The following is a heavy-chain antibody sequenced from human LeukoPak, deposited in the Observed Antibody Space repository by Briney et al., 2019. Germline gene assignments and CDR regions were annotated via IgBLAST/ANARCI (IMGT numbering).Heavy chain of an antibody. CDR2: IYYSVSN. CDR3: AREYSSSSGRRAFDF. CDR1: GGSISSYY. Sequence: SETLSLTCTLSGGSISSYYWNWIRQPPGKGLEWLGYIYYSVSNNYHPSLKSRVTTLVDTSKNQFSLRLSSVTAADTAVYYCAREYSSSSGRRAFDFWGQGTMVTVSS. D-gene: IGHD6-6*01. J-gene: IGHJ3*01. V-gene: IGHV4-59*08.